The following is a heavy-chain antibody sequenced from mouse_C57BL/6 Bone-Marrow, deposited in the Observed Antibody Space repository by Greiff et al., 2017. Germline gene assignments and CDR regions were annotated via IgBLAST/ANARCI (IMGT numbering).Heavy chain of an antibody. D-gene: IGHD2-3*01. CDR3: PTDRWLPGGFAY. V-gene: IGHV6-3*01. CDR2: IRLKSDNYAT. Sequence: DVKLVESGGGLVQPGGSMKLSCVASGFTFSNYWMNWVRQSPEKGLEWVAQIRLKSDNYATHYAESVKGRFTISRDDSKSSVYLQMNNLRAEDTGIYYCPTDRWLPGGFAYWGQGTLVTVSA. CDR1: GFTFSNYW. J-gene: IGHJ3*01.